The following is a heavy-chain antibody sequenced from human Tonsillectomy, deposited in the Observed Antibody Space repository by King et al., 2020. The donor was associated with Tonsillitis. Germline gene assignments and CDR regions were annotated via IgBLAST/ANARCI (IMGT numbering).Heavy chain of an antibody. CDR1: GFTFSSYA. D-gene: IGHD2-15*01. CDR3: ARDPLGW. CDR2: ISYDGSNK. V-gene: IGHV3-30-3*01. J-gene: IGHJ4*02. Sequence: VQLVESGGGVVQPGRSLRLSCAASGFTFSSYAMHWVRQAPGKGLEWVAVISYDGSNKYYADSVKGRFTISRDNSENTLYLQMNSLRAEDTAVYYCARDPLGWWGQGTLVTVSS.